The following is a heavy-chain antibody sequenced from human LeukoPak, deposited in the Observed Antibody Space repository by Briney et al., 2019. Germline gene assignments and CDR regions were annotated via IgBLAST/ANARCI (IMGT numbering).Heavy chain of an antibody. D-gene: IGHD4-17*01. CDR2: ISYDGSNK. CDR1: GFTFSSYA. CDR3: VRECTLYGCPLGY. V-gene: IGHV3-30-3*01. Sequence: GGSLRLSCAASGFTFSSYAMHWVRQAPGKGLEWVAVISYDGSNKYYADSVKGRFTISRDNSKNTLYLQMNSLRAEDTAVYYCVRECTLYGCPLGYWGQGTLVTVSS. J-gene: IGHJ4*02.